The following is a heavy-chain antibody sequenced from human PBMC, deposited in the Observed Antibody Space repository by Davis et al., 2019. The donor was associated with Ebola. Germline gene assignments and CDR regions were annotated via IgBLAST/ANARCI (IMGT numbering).Heavy chain of an antibody. CDR2: ISTSSRYI. Sequence: GESLKISCAASGFTFNNYVMNWVRQAPGKGLEWVSSISTSSRYIYYADSVKGRFTTSRDNGKNSLYLQMNSLGGEDTAVYYCARVGVGATHFDYWGQGTLVTVSS. CDR3: ARVGVGATHFDY. V-gene: IGHV3-21*06. D-gene: IGHD1-26*01. J-gene: IGHJ4*02. CDR1: GFTFNNYV.